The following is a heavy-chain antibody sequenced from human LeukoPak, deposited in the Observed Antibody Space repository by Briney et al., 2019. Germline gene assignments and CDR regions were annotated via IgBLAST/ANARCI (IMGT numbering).Heavy chain of an antibody. CDR1: GGSISSSNW. CDR3: AGDRNTLVRGVLDV. CDR2: IYHSGST. Sequence: WETLSLTCGVSGGSISSSNWWNWVRQPPGKGLEWIGEIYHSGSTNYNPSLKSRVTISVDKSKNQLSLKLSSVTAADTAVYYCAGDRNTLVRGVLDVWGQGTAVPVSS. V-gene: IGHV4-4*02. D-gene: IGHD3-10*01. J-gene: IGHJ6*02.